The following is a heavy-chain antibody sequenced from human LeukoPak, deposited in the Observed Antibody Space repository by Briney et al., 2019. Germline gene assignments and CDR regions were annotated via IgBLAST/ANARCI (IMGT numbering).Heavy chain of an antibody. CDR3: VKDESSSPRVPFDY. CDR2: ISYDGSNK. Sequence: GGSLRLSCAASGFTFSSYAMHWVRQAPGKGLEWVAVISYDGSNKYYADSVKGRFTISRDNSKNTLYLQMNSLRAEDTAVYYCVKDESSSPRVPFDYWGQGTLVTVSS. D-gene: IGHD6-13*01. CDR1: GFTFSSYA. J-gene: IGHJ4*02. V-gene: IGHV3-30*04.